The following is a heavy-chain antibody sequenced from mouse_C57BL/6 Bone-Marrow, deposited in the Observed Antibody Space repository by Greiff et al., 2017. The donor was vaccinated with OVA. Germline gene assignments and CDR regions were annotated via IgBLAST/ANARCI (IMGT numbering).Heavy chain of an antibody. CDR2: IWSGGST. J-gene: IGHJ1*03. Sequence: VKLQESGPGLVQPSQSLSITCTVSGFSLTSYGVHWVRQSPGKGLEWLGVIWSGGSTDYNAAFISRLSISKDNSKSQVFFKMNSLQADDTAIYYCAIITTVVADWYFDVWGTGTTVTVSS. CDR1: GFSLTSYG. CDR3: AIITTVVADWYFDV. D-gene: IGHD1-1*01. V-gene: IGHV2-2*01.